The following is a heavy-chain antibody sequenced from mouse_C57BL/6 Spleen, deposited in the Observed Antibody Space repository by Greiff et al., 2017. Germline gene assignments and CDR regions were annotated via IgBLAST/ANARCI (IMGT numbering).Heavy chain of an antibody. CDR1: GYTFTSYW. D-gene: IGHD1-1*01. J-gene: IGHJ2*01. CDR3: ASRRDDYYGSSYDFDY. Sequence: VQLQESGAELVKPGASVKLSCKASGYTFTSYWMHWVKQRPGRGLEWIGRIDPNSGGTKYNEKFKSKATLTVDKPSSTAYMQLSSLTSEDSAVYACASRRDDYYGSSYDFDYWGQGTTLTAST. V-gene: IGHV1-72*01. CDR2: IDPNSGGT.